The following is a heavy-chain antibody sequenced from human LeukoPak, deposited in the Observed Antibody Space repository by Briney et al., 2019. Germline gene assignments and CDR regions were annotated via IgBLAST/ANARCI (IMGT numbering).Heavy chain of an antibody. CDR2: IGGSGGST. V-gene: IGHV3-23*01. CDR3: AKVETAAAATLRGFDY. D-gene: IGHD6-13*01. CDR1: GFTFSSYA. J-gene: IGHJ4*02. Sequence: GGSLRLSCAASGFTFSSYAMSWVRQAPGKGLEWVSSIGGSGGSTYYADSVKGRFTISRDNSKNTLYLQMNSLRAEDTAVCYCAKVETAAAATLRGFDYWGQGTLVTVSS.